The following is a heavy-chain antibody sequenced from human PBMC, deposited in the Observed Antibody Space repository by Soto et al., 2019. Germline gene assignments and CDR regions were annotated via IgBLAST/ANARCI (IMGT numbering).Heavy chain of an antibody. CDR1: GFAFSSYW. J-gene: IGHJ4*02. V-gene: IGHV3-7*01. CDR2: VKKDGSEE. Sequence: GGSLRLSCAASGFAFSSYWMSWVRQAPGQGLEWVANVKKDGSEEYYVDSVKGRSTISRDNSKNTLYLQMNSLRAEDTAVYYCARVSAPTMVRGVIITEYAAFDYWGQGTLVTVSS. D-gene: IGHD3-10*01. CDR3: ARVSAPTMVRGVIITEYAAFDY.